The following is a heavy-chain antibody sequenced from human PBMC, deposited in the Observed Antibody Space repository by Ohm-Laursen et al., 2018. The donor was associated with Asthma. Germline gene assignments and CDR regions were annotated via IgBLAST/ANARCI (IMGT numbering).Heavy chain of an antibody. Sequence: SLRLFCAASGFTFDDYAMHWVRQAPGKGLEWVSGISWNSGSIGYADSVKGRFTISRDNAKNSLYLQMNSLRAEDTALYYCAKDPYGDYVGAFDIWGQGTMVTVSS. D-gene: IGHD4-17*01. V-gene: IGHV3-9*01. J-gene: IGHJ3*02. CDR1: GFTFDDYA. CDR3: AKDPYGDYVGAFDI. CDR2: ISWNSGSI.